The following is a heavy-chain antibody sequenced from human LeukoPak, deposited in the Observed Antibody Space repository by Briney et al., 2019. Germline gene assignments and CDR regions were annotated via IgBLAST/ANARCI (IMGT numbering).Heavy chain of an antibody. J-gene: IGHJ4*02. Sequence: SETLSLTCTVSGGPISSYYWSWIRQPPGKGLEWIGYIYYSGSTNYNPSLKSRVTISVDTSKNQFSLKLSSVTAADTAVYYCATLDTAMVVFDYWGQGTLVTVSS. CDR3: ATLDTAMVVFDY. V-gene: IGHV4-59*01. CDR1: GGPISSYY. CDR2: IYYSGST. D-gene: IGHD5-18*01.